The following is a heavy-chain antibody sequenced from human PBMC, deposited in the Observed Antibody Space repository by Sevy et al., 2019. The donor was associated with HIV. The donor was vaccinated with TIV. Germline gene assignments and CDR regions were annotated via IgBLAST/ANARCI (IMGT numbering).Heavy chain of an antibody. V-gene: IGHV3-33*08. CDR1: GFTFSSYG. J-gene: IGHJ6*03. CDR3: ASAYYDFWSGYNDYYYMDV. Sequence: GGSLRLSCAASGFTFSSYGMHWVRQAPGKGLEWVAVIWYDGSNKYYADSVKGRFTISRDNSKNTLYLQMNSLRAEDTAVYYCASAYYDFWSGYNDYYYMDVWGKGTTVTVSS. CDR2: IWYDGSNK. D-gene: IGHD3-3*01.